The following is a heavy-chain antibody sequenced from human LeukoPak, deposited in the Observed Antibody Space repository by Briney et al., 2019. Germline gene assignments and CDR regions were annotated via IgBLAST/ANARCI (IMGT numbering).Heavy chain of an antibody. CDR3: ARDLPPPPWVYANGGYWGIFDY. J-gene: IGHJ4*02. D-gene: IGHD4-17*01. CDR1: GYTFTSYA. Sequence: GASVKVSCKASGYTFTSYAMHWVRQAPGQRLEWMGWINAGNGNTKYSQKFQGRVTITRDTSASTAYMELSSLRSEDTAVYYCARDLPPPPWVYANGGYWGIFDYWGQGTLVTVSS. V-gene: IGHV1-3*01. CDR2: INAGNGNT.